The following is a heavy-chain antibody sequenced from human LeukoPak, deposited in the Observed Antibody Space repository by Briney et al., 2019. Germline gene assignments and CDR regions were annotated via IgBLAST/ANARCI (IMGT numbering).Heavy chain of an antibody. D-gene: IGHD3-3*01. J-gene: IGHJ6*03. CDR2: LRGNGET. CDR1: GFTFSSYA. V-gene: IGHV3-23*01. Sequence: SGGSLRLSCAASGFTFSSYAMSWVRQAPARGLEWVSSLRGNGETFYTDSVKGRFTISRDNSKNTLYLQMNSLRAEDTAVYYCARAERGITIFGEYYYYMDVWGKGTTVTVSS. CDR3: ARAERGITIFGEYYYYMDV.